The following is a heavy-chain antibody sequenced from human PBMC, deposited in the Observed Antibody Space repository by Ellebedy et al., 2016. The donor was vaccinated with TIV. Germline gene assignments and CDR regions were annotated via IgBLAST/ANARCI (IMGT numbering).Heavy chain of an antibody. CDR1: GYTFRHFY. Sequence: ASVKVSXXASGYTFRHFYMHWVRQAPGQGLEWVGVMHPSSGGATYAQKFQGRVTMTRDTSTSTVYMEMTSLRSDDTAVYYCARDLVGETSYVGYWGQGTLVTVSP. CDR2: MHPSSGGA. D-gene: IGHD3-16*01. CDR3: ARDLVGETSYVGY. V-gene: IGHV1-46*01. J-gene: IGHJ4*02.